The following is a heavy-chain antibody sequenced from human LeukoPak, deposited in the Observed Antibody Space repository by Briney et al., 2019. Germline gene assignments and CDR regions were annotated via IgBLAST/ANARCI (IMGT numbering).Heavy chain of an antibody. D-gene: IGHD3-22*01. V-gene: IGHV4-59*08. J-gene: IGHJ4*02. CDR2: NYYSGST. Sequence: SETLSLTCTVSGGSISRYYWSWIRQPPGKGLEWIGYNYYSGSTNYNPSLKSRVTISVDTSKNQFSLNLSSVTAADTAVYYCARHADSSGYFFFDFWGQGTLVTVSS. CDR3: ARHADSSGYFFFDF. CDR1: GGSISRYY.